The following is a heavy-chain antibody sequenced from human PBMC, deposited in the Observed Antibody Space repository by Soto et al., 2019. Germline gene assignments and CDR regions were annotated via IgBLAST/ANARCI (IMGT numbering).Heavy chain of an antibody. CDR2: ISGSGGGST. CDR1: GFTFSSYA. V-gene: IGHV3-23*01. CDR3: AKVTYYYDTSVYYYFDY. Sequence: TLRLSCVASGFTFSSYAMSWVRQAPGKGLEWVSTISGSGGGSTYYADSVKGRFTISRDNSKNTLYLQMNSLRAEDTAVYYCAKVTYYYDTSVYYYFDYWGQGTQVTVSS. J-gene: IGHJ4*02. D-gene: IGHD3-22*01.